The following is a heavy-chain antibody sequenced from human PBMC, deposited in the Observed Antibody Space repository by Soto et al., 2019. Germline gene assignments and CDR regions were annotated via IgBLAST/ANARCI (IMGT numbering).Heavy chain of an antibody. CDR1: GFSVGSNY. J-gene: IGHJ4*02. V-gene: IGHV3-53*02. CDR2: IYSGGTT. Sequence: EVQLVETGGGLIQPGGSLRLSCAASGFSVGSNYMSWVRQAPGKGLEWVSVIYSGGTTYYADSVKGRFTISRDNSKNTMYLQMNSLRVEDTVMYYCGRVYSGRQRQLAVDYWGQGTIVTVSS. D-gene: IGHD1-26*01. CDR3: GRVYSGRQRQLAVDY.